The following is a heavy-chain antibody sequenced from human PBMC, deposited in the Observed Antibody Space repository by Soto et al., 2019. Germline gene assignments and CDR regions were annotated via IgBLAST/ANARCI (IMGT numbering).Heavy chain of an antibody. CDR3: ARDYMVRGVMRWFDP. V-gene: IGHV4-4*02. Sequence: QVQLQESGPGLVKPSGTLSLTCAVSGGSISSSNWWSWVRQPPGKGLEWIGEIYHSGSTNYNPSLKSRVTIAVDTSKNQFSLKLSYVTAADTAVYYCARDYMVRGVMRWFDPWGQGTLVTVSS. J-gene: IGHJ5*02. D-gene: IGHD3-10*01. CDR2: IYHSGST. CDR1: GGSISSSNW.